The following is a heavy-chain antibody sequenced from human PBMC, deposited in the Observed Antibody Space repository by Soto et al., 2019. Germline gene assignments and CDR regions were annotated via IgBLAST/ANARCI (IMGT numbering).Heavy chain of an antibody. CDR3: AKAIYYNFWSGSYQYYYYMDV. Sequence: GGSLRLSCAASGFTFSSSAMSWVRQAPGKGLEWVSSISGTGDGMYYADSVKGRFTISRDNSKNTLYLQMSSLRADDTAVYHCAKAIYYNFWSGSYQYYYYMDVWGNGIRVTVAS. CDR1: GFTFSSSA. CDR2: ISGTGDGM. D-gene: IGHD3-3*01. J-gene: IGHJ6*03. V-gene: IGHV3-23*01.